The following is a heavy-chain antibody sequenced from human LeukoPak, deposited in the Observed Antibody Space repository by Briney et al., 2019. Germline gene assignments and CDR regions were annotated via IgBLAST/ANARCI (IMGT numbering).Heavy chain of an antibody. V-gene: IGHV3-30-3*01. D-gene: IGHD3-3*01. J-gene: IGHJ4*02. CDR3: AKDSYYDFWSGYYPDFDY. CDR1: GFTFSSYA. Sequence: GGSLRLSCAASGFTFSSYAMHWVRQAPGKGLEWVAVISYDGSNKYYADSVKGRFTISRGNSKNTLYLQMNSLRAEDTAVYYCAKDSYYDFWSGYYPDFDYWGQGTLVTVSS. CDR2: ISYDGSNK.